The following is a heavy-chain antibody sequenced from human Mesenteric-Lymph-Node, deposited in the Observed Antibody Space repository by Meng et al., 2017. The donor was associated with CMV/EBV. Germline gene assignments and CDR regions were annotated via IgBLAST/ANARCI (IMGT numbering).Heavy chain of an antibody. D-gene: IGHD2-8*01. CDR1: GYTFTDYY. CDR3: ARTTLDSTNGVCYEY. J-gene: IGHJ4*02. CDR2: ISGYNGET. Sequence: ASVKVSCKASGYTFTDYYIHWVRQAPGQGFEWMAWISGYNGETTYSQKFQGRVTTTTDTSTNTAYMELMSLKSDDTAVYYCARTTLDSTNGVCYEYWGQGTLVTVSS. V-gene: IGHV1-18*04.